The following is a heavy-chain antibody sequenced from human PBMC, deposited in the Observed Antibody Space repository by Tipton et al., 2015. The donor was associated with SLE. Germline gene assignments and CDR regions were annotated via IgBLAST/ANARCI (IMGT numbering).Heavy chain of an antibody. CDR3: AGAWQGYCSGGTCYVLDY. J-gene: IGHJ4*02. CDR2: ISYSETT. CDR1: GGSLSGYY. Sequence: TLSLTCAVYGGSLSGYYWSWIRQPPGKGLEWIGYISYSETTNYNPSLKSRVTISVDTSKNQFSLKLRSVTAADTAVYYCAGAWQGYCSGGTCYVLDYWGQGTLVTVSS. V-gene: IGHV4-59*01. D-gene: IGHD2-15*01.